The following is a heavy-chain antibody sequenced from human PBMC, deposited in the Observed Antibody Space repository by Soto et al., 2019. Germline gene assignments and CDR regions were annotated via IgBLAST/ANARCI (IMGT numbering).Heavy chain of an antibody. CDR3: ARGGYSYGYDVTGYYYYGMHV. J-gene: IGHJ6*02. V-gene: IGHV4-31*03. Sequence: PSETLSLTCTVSGGSISSGGYYWSWIRQHPGKGLEWIGYIYYSGSTYYNPSLKSRVTISVDTSKNQFSLKLSSVTAADTAVYYCARGGYSYGYDVTGYYYYGMHVWGQGTTVTV. D-gene: IGHD5-18*01. CDR1: GGSISSGGYY. CDR2: IYYSGST.